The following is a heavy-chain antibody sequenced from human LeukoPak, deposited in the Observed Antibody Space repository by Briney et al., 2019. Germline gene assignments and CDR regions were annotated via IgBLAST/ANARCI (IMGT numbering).Heavy chain of an antibody. V-gene: IGHV3-11*06. CDR2: ISSTSAYT. CDR1: GFPFTSGSTFSDYY. J-gene: IGHJ4*02. Sequence: PGGSLRLSCAASGFPFTSGSTFSDYYMSWIRQAPGKGLECVSYISSTSAYTSYADSVKGRFTISRDNANNSLFLQMNGLRAEDTAIYYCARGGTGAFDYWGQGTLVTVSS. CDR3: ARGGTGAFDY. D-gene: IGHD2-8*02.